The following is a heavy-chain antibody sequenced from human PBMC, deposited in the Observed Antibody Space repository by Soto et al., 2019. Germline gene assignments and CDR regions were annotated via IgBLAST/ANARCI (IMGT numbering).Heavy chain of an antibody. D-gene: IGHD1-1*01. J-gene: IGHJ5*02. CDR3: ARVYWNDVGWFDP. V-gene: IGHV1-18*01. CDR2: ISAYNGNT. Sequence: ASVKVSCKASGYTFTSYGISWVRQAPGQGLEWMGWISAYNGNTNYAQKLQGRVTITTDTSTSTAYMELRSLSSDDTAVYYCARVYWNDVGWFDPWGQGTLVTVSS. CDR1: GYTFTSYG.